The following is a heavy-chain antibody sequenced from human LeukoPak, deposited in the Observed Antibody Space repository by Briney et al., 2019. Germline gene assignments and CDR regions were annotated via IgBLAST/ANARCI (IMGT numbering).Heavy chain of an antibody. CDR2: IRYDGSNK. Sequence: PGGSLRLSCAASGFTFSSYGMHWVRQAPGKGLEWVAFIRYDGSNKYYADSVKGRFTISRDNSKNTLYLQMNSLRAEDTAVYYCARAAGIAAAGRSYYYYYYMDVWGKGTTVTISS. J-gene: IGHJ6*03. V-gene: IGHV3-30*02. CDR1: GFTFSSYG. D-gene: IGHD6-13*01. CDR3: ARAAGIAAAGRSYYYYYYMDV.